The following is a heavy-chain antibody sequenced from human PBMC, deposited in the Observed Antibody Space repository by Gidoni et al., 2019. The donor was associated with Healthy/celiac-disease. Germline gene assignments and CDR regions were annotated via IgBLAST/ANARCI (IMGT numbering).Heavy chain of an antibody. V-gene: IGHV4-34*01. J-gene: IGHJ4*02. CDR1: GGSFSGYY. D-gene: IGHD1-26*01. CDR2: INHSGST. Sequence: QVQLQQWGAGLLKPSEPLSLTCAVSGGSFSGYYWSWIRQPPGKGLEWIWEINHSGSTNYNPSLKSRVTISVDTSKNQFSLKLSSVTAADTAVYYCARPGGGLDYWGQGTLVTVSS. CDR3: ARPGGGLDY.